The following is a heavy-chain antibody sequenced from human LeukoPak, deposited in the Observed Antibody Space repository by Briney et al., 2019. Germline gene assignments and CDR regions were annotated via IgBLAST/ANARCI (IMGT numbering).Heavy chain of an antibody. CDR3: ARDQGCTSATCRNNWFDP. Sequence: PGGSLRLSCAASVFTVSDNFMSWVRQAPGKGLEWVAVIYSGGTTYYAASVKGRFTISRDSSKNTLDLQMNSLRPEDTAVYFCARDQGCTSATCRNNWFDPWGQGTLVTVSS. CDR1: VFTVSDNF. CDR2: IYSGGTT. J-gene: IGHJ5*02. V-gene: IGHV3-66*02. D-gene: IGHD2-2*01.